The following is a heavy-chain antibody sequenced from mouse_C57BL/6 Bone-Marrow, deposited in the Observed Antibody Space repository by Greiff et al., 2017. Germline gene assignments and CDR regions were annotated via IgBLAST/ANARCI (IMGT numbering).Heavy chain of an antibody. CDR3: ARWAYGNYVSWFAY. Sequence: VKLVESGAELARPGASVKMSCKASGYTFTSYTMHWVKQRPGQGLEWIGYINPSSGYTKYNQKFKDKATLTADKSSSTAYMQLSSLTSEDSAVYYCARWAYGNYVSWFAYWGQGTLVTGSA. CDR1: GYTFTSYT. V-gene: IGHV1-4*01. CDR2: INPSSGYT. D-gene: IGHD2-1*01. J-gene: IGHJ3*01.